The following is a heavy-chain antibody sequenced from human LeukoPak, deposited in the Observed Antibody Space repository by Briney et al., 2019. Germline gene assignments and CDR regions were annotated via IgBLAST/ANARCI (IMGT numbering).Heavy chain of an antibody. D-gene: IGHD3-3*01. CDR1: GFTFSSYA. J-gene: IGHJ6*02. CDR2: ISYDGSNK. CDR3: ARGRLRFLEWLLPSGMDV. V-gene: IGHV3-30-3*01. Sequence: GGSLRLSCAASGFTFSSYAMHWVRQAPGKGLEWVAVISYDGSNKYYADSVKGRFTISRDNSKNTLYLQMNSLRAEDTAVYYCARGRLRFLEWLLPSGMDVRGQGTTVTVSS.